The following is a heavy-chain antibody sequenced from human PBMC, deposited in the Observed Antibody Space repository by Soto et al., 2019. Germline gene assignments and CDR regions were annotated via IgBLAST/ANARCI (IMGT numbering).Heavy chain of an antibody. J-gene: IGHJ4*02. CDR2: ISISGTTI. CDR1: GFTLSDYY. CDR3: ARIRGDGKYNF. V-gene: IGHV3-11*01. D-gene: IGHD1-1*01. Sequence: QVQLVESGGGLVKPGGSLRLSCAASGFTLSDYYMTWIRQAPGKGLEWVSDISISGTTIHYADSVRGRFTISRDNAKTARWLQTTTPRAEDTGVYYCARIRGDGKYNFWGQGTLVTVSS.